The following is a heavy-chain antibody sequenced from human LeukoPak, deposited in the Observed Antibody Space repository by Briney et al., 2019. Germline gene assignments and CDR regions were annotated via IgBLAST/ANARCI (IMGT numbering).Heavy chain of an antibody. J-gene: IGHJ4*02. CDR2: IYYSGST. Sequence: PSETLSLTCTVSGGSISSYYWSWIRQPPGKGLEWIGYIYYSGSTNYNPSLKSRVTISVDTSKNQFSLKLRSVTAADTAVYYCASGTTDIVVVPATLRNYYFDYWGQGTLVTVSS. CDR1: GGSISSYY. V-gene: IGHV4-59*01. CDR3: ASGTTDIVVVPATLRNYYFDY. D-gene: IGHD2-2*01.